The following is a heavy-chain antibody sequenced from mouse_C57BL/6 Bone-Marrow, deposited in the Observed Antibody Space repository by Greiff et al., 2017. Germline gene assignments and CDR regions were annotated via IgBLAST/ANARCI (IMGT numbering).Heavy chain of an antibody. J-gene: IGHJ1*03. Sequence: VKLMESGAELVRPGTSVKMSCKASGYTFTNYWIGWAKQRPGHGLEWIGDIYPGGGYTNYNEKFKGKATLTADKSSSTAYMQFSSLTSEDSAIYYCARQVVDWYFDVWGTGTTVTVSS. V-gene: IGHV1-63*01. CDR2: IYPGGGYT. CDR1: GYTFTNYW. CDR3: ARQVVDWYFDV.